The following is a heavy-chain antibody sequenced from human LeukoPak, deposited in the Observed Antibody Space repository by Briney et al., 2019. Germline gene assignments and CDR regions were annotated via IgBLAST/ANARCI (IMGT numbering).Heavy chain of an antibody. CDR2: INPNSGGT. D-gene: IGHD5-12*01. J-gene: IGHJ4*02. V-gene: IGHV1-2*02. Sequence: GASVKVSCKASGYTFTGYYMHWVRQAPGQGLEWMGWINPNSGGTNYAQKFQGRVTMTRDTSISTAYMEVGRLTSDDTAVFYCAREGSGYPYWGQGTLVTVSS. CDR1: GYTFTGYY. CDR3: AREGSGYPY.